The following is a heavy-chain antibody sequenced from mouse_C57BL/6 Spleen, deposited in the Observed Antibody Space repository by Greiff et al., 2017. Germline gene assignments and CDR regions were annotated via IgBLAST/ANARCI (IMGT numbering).Heavy chain of an antibody. J-gene: IGHJ3*01. V-gene: IGHV5-9-1*02. CDR3: TRDRPYDGYYAWFAY. CDR1: GFTFSSYA. Sequence: EVKLVESGEGLVKPGGSLKLSCAASGFTFSSYAMSWVRQTPEKRLEWVAYISSGGDYIYYADTVKGRFTISRDNARNTLYLQMSSLKSEDTAMYYCTRDRPYDGYYAWFAYWGQGTLVTVSA. D-gene: IGHD2-3*01. CDR2: ISSGGDYI.